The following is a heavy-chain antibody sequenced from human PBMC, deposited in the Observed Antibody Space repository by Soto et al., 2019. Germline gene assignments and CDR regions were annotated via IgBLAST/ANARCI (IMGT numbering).Heavy chain of an antibody. CDR3: ARGSGYYYYYYGMDV. J-gene: IGHJ6*02. CDR2: INPNSGGT. CDR1: GYTFTGYY. V-gene: IGHV1-2*04. D-gene: IGHD3-22*01. Sequence: ASVKVSCTASGYTFTGYYMHWVRQAPGQGLEWMGWINPNSGGTNYAQKFQGWVTMTRDTSISTAYMELSRLRSDDTAVYYCARGSGYYYYYYGMDVWGQGTTVTVSS.